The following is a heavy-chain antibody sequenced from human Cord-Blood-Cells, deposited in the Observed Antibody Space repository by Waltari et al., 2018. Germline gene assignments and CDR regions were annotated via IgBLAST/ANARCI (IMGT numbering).Heavy chain of an antibody. D-gene: IGHD2-15*01. CDR2: IIPILGIA. CDR1: GGTFSSYA. V-gene: IGHV1-69*10. CDR3: ARDGLGIVVGATPNWYFDL. J-gene: IGHJ2*01. Sequence: QVQLLQSVAEVKKPGSSVKVSCKASGGTFSSYAISWVRQAPGQGLEWMVGIIPILGIANYAQKFQGRVTITADKSTSTAYMELSSLRSEDTAVYYCARDGLGIVVGATPNWYFDLWGRGTLVTVSS.